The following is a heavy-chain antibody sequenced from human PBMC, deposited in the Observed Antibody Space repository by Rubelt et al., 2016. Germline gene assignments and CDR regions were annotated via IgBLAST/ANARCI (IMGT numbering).Heavy chain of an antibody. J-gene: IGHJ5*02. D-gene: IGHD4-17*01. Sequence: GKGLEWIGEIYHSGSTNYNPSLKSRVTISVDKSKNQFSLKLSSVTAADTAVYYCARGTTVTSADWFDPWGQGTLVTVSS. CDR2: IYHSGST. V-gene: IGHV4-4*02. CDR3: ARGTTVTSADWFDP.